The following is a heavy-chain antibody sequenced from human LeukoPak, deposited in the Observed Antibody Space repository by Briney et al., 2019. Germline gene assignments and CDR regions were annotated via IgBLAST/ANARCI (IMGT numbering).Heavy chain of an antibody. V-gene: IGHV4-61*02. J-gene: IGHJ6*03. D-gene: IGHD3-10*01. CDR2: ISSSGST. CDR3: ARLRHYYGTPRPRYYYYYMDV. CDR1: GDSISSGDYY. Sequence: SQTLSLTCTVSGDSISSGDYYWSWIRQPAGKGLEWIGRISSSGSTNYNPSLKSRVTISVDTSKNQFSLKLSSVTAADTAVHYCARLRHYYGTPRPRYYYYYMDVWGKGTTVTISS.